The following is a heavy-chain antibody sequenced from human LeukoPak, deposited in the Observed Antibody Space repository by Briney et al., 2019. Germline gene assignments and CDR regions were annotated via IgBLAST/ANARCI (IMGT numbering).Heavy chain of an antibody. J-gene: IGHJ4*01. CDR1: GGSISTYY. V-gene: IGHV4-59*08. D-gene: IGHD1-26*01. Sequence: SETLCLTCTVSGGSISTYYWNWIRQSPGKGLEWIGNIYYSGSTNYNPSLKSRVTISVDTSKNQFSLKLSSVTAADTAVYYCARLEWELNFDYWGHGTLVSVSS. CDR3: ARLEWELNFDY. CDR2: IYYSGST.